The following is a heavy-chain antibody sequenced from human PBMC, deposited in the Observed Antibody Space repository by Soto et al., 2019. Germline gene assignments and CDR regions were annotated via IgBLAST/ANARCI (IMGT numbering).Heavy chain of an antibody. CDR1: GGSISSGGYY. V-gene: IGHV4-31*03. D-gene: IGHD4-17*01. J-gene: IGHJ6*04. CDR2: IYYSGST. CDR3: ARDANYGDYGADV. Sequence: SETLSLTCTVSGGSISSGGYYWSWIRQHPGKGLEWIGYIYYSGSTYYNPSLKSRVTISVDTSKNQFSLKLSSVTAADTAVYYCARDANYGDYGADVWGKGTTVTVSS.